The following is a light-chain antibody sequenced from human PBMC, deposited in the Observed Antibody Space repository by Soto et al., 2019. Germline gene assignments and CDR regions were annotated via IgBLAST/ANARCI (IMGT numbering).Light chain of an antibody. CDR2: EVN. V-gene: IGLV2-14*01. J-gene: IGLJ1*01. CDR1: STDVGGYNY. Sequence: QSALAQPASLSGSPGQSITISCTGTSTDVGGYNYVSWYQHHPGKGPKLIIYEVNNRPSGVSDRFSGWKSGNKASLTISNLEAEDESDYYCGSYTSTDPAFVLGTGTKVNVL. CDR3: GSYTSTDPAFV.